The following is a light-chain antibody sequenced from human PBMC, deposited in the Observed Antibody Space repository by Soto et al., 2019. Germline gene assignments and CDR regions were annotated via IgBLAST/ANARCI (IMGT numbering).Light chain of an antibody. J-gene: IGKJ5*01. Sequence: EIVMTQSPGTLSVSPGERATLSCRASQSVSSNLAWYQQKPGQAPRLLIYGASTRATGIPARFSGSGSGTDFTLTINSLEPEDFAVYYCQQRSNWPSITFGQGTRLEIK. CDR2: GAS. CDR3: QQRSNWPSIT. V-gene: IGKV3-15*01. CDR1: QSVSSN.